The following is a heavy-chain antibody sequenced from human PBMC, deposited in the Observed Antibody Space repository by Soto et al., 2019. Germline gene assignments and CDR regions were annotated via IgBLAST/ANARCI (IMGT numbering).Heavy chain of an antibody. CDR2: INPSSGDS. J-gene: IGHJ6*02. V-gene: IGHV1-2*02. CDR1: GYTFTGYY. Sequence: QVHLVQSGAEVAKPGASVKVSCKPSGYTFTGYYIHWVRQAPGQGLEWMGWINPSSGDSKYAQKFQGRVTMTRDTSISPAYLDLRNLRSDDTAVYYCAREGGSAYGMDVWGQGTAVTVSS. CDR3: AREGGSAYGMDV. D-gene: IGHD1-26*01.